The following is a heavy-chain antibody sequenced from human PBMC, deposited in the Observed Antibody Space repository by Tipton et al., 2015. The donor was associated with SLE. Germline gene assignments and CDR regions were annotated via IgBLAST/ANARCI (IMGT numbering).Heavy chain of an antibody. J-gene: IGHJ6*02. Sequence: TLSLTCTVSGGSISPYYWIWIRQPPGKGLDWIGYISNGGGTNYNPSLKSRVTISGDTSKNQFSLKLTSVTAADTAVYYCARGMLTWRGAIIGVDVWGQGTSVNVSS. CDR1: GGSISPYY. CDR2: ISNGGGT. D-gene: IGHD2-8*01. CDR3: ARGMLTWRGAIIGVDV. V-gene: IGHV4-59*08.